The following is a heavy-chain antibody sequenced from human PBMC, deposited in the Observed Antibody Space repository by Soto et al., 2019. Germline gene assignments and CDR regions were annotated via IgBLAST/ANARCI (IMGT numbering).Heavy chain of an antibody. J-gene: IGHJ4*02. Sequence: ASVKVSCKASGGTFSSYAISWVRQAPGQGLEWMGGIIPIFGTANYAQKFQGRVTITADESTSTAYMELSSLRSEDTAVYYCARVGCSGGSCLDYWGQGTLVTVSS. CDR3: ARVGCSGGSCLDY. V-gene: IGHV1-69*13. D-gene: IGHD2-15*01. CDR2: IIPIFGTA. CDR1: GGTFSSYA.